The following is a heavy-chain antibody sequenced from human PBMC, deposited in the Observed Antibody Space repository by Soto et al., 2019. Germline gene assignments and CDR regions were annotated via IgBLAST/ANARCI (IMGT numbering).Heavy chain of an antibody. V-gene: IGHV4-34*01. D-gene: IGHD2-8*02. Sequence: QVPLQQGGAGLFKPSETLSLTCAVYGGSFSGYYWSWIRQPPGKGLEWIGEINHSGSTHYNPSLKSRVTISVDTSKNQFSLKLSSVTAADTAVYYCARGQSSLLLDCWGQGVLVTVSS. CDR2: INHSGST. CDR3: ARGQSSLLLDC. CDR1: GGSFSGYY. J-gene: IGHJ4*02.